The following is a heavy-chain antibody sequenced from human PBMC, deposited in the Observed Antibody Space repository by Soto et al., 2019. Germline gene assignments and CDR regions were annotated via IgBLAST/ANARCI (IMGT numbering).Heavy chain of an antibody. Sequence: GGSLRLSCTASGFTFTNAWMSWVRQAPGKGLEWVGRIKSKIDSATTDYAPPVEGGFTISRDDSKNTLFLQMNNLQTEDTALYYCVTDSNYSIEPLVGPWGQGTLVTVSS. CDR2: IKSKIDSATT. CDR3: VTDSNYSIEPLVGP. CDR1: GFTFTNAW. J-gene: IGHJ5*02. V-gene: IGHV3-15*01. D-gene: IGHD6-13*01.